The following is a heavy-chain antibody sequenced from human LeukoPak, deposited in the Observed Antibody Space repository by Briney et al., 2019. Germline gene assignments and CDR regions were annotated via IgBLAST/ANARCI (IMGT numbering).Heavy chain of an antibody. J-gene: IGHJ3*02. CDR2: EGSRGGT. CDR1: GFTFTNYA. D-gene: IGHD3/OR15-3a*01. CDR3: ASRTWTGAGYYAFDI. Sequence: GQSLRLSCAASGFTFTNYAVSWVRQPPGQGLEWVSAEGSRGGTYYADSVRGRFTISRDNSDNTLSLQMNSLRVEDTAVYFCASRTWTGAGYYAFDIWGQGTMVTVSS. V-gene: IGHV3-23*01.